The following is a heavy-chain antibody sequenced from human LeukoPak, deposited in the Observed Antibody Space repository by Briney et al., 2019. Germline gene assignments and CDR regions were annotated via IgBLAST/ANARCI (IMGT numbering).Heavy chain of an antibody. CDR2: ISSSSSSYI. V-gene: IGHV3-21*01. J-gene: IGHJ4*02. Sequence: GGSLRLSCAASGFTFSSYSMNWVRQAPGKGLEWVSSISSSSSSYIYYADSVKGRFTISRDNAKNSLYLQMNSLRAEDTAVYYCAREQNRNSYYDFWSGYYNPLASADYWGQGTLVTVSS. D-gene: IGHD3-3*01. CDR1: GFTFSSYS. CDR3: AREQNRNSYYDFWSGYYNPLASADY.